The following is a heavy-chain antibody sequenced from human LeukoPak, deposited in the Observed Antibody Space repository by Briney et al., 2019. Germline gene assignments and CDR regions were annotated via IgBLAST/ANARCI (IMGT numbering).Heavy chain of an antibody. D-gene: IGHD4-17*01. V-gene: IGHV5-51*01. CDR1: GYSFTSYW. CDR3: ARQPPTVSASRHFFDY. Sequence: GESLKISCKGSGYSFTSYWIGWVRQMPGKGLEWMGIIFPGDSDTRYSPSFQGQVTISADTSISTAYLQWRSLKASDTAMYYCARQPPTVSASRHFFDYWGQGVLVTVSS. CDR2: IFPGDSDT. J-gene: IGHJ4*02.